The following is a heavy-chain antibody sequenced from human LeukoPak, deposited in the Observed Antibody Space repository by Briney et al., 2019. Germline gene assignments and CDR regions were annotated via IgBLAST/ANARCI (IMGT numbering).Heavy chain of an antibody. V-gene: IGHV3-30*18. CDR1: GFTFSSYG. Sequence: PGGSLRLSCAASGFTFSSYGMHWVRQAPGKGLEWVAVISYDGSDKYSADSVKGRFTISRDNSKNTLYLQMNSLRAEDMAVYYCAKNAHYQGYSYGGIDYWGQGTLVTVSS. CDR3: AKNAHYQGYSYGGIDY. J-gene: IGHJ4*02. CDR2: ISYDGSDK. D-gene: IGHD5-18*01.